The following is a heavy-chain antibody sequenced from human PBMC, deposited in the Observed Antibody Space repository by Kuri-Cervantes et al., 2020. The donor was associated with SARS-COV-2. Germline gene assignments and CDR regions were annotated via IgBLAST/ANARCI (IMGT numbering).Heavy chain of an antibody. D-gene: IGHD1-7*01. V-gene: IGHV4-34*01. CDR3: ARVYNWNYFYLDY. J-gene: IGHJ4*02. CDR2: INHSGST. CDR1: GGSFSGYY. Sequence: SETLSLTCAVYGGSFSGYYWSWIRQPPGKGLEWIGEINHSGSTNYNPSLKSRVTISVDTSRKQFSLKLSSVTAADTAVYYCARVYNWNYFYLDYWGRGTLVTVSS.